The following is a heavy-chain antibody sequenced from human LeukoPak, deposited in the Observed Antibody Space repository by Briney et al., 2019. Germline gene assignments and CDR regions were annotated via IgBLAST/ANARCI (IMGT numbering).Heavy chain of an antibody. J-gene: IGHJ4*02. Sequence: GASVKVSCKASGYTFTGYYMHWVRQAPGQGLEWMGWINPNSGGTNYAQKFQGRVTMTRDTSISTAYMEPSRLRSDDTAVYYCARSRRFDSSGEFDHWGQGTLVTVSS. CDR2: INPNSGGT. V-gene: IGHV1-2*02. CDR3: ARSRRFDSSGEFDH. CDR1: GYTFTGYY. D-gene: IGHD3-22*01.